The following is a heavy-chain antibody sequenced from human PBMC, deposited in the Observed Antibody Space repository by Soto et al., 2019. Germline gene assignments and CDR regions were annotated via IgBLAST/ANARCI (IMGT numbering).Heavy chain of an antibody. CDR3: AKDKRGISSWLPDY. CDR1: GFTFSSYA. D-gene: IGHD6-13*01. CDR2: ISGSGGST. J-gene: IGHJ4*02. V-gene: IGHV3-23*01. Sequence: GGSLRLSCAASGFTFSSYAMSWVRQAPGKGLEWVSAISGSGGSTYYADSVKGRFTISRDNSKNTLYLQMNSLRAEDTAVYYCAKDKRGISSWLPDYGAQGTLVTVSS.